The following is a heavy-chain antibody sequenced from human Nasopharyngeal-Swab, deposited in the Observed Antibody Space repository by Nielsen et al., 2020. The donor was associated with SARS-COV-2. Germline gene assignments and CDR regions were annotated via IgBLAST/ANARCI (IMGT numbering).Heavy chain of an antibody. V-gene: IGHV4-59*01. CDR1: GGSISSYY. CDR3: ARASDYGGNYEPFDY. Sequence: SETLSLTCTVSGGSISSYYWSWIRQPPGKGLEWIGYIYYSGSTNYNPSLKSRVTISVDTSKNQFSLTLSSVTAADTAVYYCARASDYGGNYEPFDYWGQGTLVTVSS. J-gene: IGHJ4*02. CDR2: IYYSGST. D-gene: IGHD4-23*01.